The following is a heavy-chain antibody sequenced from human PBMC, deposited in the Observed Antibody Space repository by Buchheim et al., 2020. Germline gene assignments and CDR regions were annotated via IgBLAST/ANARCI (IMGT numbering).Heavy chain of an antibody. CDR1: GGSISSYY. J-gene: IGHJ4*02. D-gene: IGHD2-15*01. V-gene: IGHV4-59*01. Sequence: QVQLQESGPGLVKPSETLSLTCTVSGGSISSYYWSWIRQPPGKGLEWIGYIYYSGSTNYNPSLKSRVTISVDTSKNQSSLKLSSVTAADTAVYYCARVAYCSGGSCYFYYFDYWGQGTL. CDR2: IYYSGST. CDR3: ARVAYCSGGSCYFYYFDY.